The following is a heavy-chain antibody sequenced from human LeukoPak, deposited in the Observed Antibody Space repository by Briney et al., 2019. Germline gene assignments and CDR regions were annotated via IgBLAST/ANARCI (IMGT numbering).Heavy chain of an antibody. CDR2: INPNSGGT. D-gene: IGHD4-17*01. CDR3: ARVSYGDIPFDY. CDR1: GYTFTGYY. Sequence: ASVKVSCKASGYTFTGYYMHWVRQAPGQGLEWMGWINPNSGGTNYAQKFQGRVTLTRDTSISTAYMELSRLRSDGTAVYYCARVSYGDIPFDYWGQGTLVTVSS. J-gene: IGHJ4*02. V-gene: IGHV1-2*02.